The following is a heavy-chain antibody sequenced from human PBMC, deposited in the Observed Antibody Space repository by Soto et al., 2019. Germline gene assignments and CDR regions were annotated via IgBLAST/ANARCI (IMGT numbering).Heavy chain of an antibody. D-gene: IGHD1-26*01. V-gene: IGHV2-26*01. CDR1: GFSLSNARMG. CDR2: IFSNDEK. Sequence: QVTLKESGPVLVKPTEPLTLTCTVSGFSLSNARMGVSWIRQPPGKALEWLPHIFSNDEKSYSRSLKSRLTFSKDTSKGQVVLTMINMDPVDTATYYCARIRGELLHYYYYGMHVWGQETTVTVSS. CDR3: ARIRGELLHYYYYGMHV. J-gene: IGHJ6*02.